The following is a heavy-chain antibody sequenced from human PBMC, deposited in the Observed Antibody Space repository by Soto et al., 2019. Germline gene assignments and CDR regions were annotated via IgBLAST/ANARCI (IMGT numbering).Heavy chain of an antibody. CDR3: ARDLPTMDV. CDR2: IRAYNGNT. J-gene: IGHJ6*02. V-gene: IGHV1-18*01. Sequence: QVQLVQSGAEVKKPGASVKVSCKASGYTFTSYGISWVRQAPGQGLEWMGWIRAYNGNTNYAQKPPGTVTMTTATSTSTAYMELRSLRSAVTAVYYCARDLPTMDVWGQGTTVTVSS. CDR1: GYTFTSYG.